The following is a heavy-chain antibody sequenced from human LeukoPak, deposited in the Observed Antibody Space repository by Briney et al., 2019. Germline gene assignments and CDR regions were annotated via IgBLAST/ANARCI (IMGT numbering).Heavy chain of an antibody. CDR3: ARRLGLLWFGAPKGGFDP. D-gene: IGHD3-10*01. CDR1: GGSISSSSYY. Sequence: SETLSLTCTVSGGSISSSSYYWGWIRQPPGKGLEWIGSIYYSGRTYYNPSLKSRVTISVDTSKNQFSLKLSSVTAADTAVYYCARRLGLLWFGAPKGGFDPWGQGTLVTVSS. V-gene: IGHV4-39*01. J-gene: IGHJ5*02. CDR2: IYYSGRT.